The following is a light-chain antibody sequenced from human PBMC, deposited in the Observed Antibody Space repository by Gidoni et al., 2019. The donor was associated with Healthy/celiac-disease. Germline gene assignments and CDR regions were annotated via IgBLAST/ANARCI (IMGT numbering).Light chain of an antibody. V-gene: IGLV2-8*01. CDR3: SSYAGSNDLV. CDR1: SSDVGGSNS. CDR2: EVS. Sequence: QSALTQPPSASGSPGQSVTISCTGTSSDVGGSNSVSWYQHHPGKAPKLMSYEVSKRPSGVPDRFSGSKSGNTASLTVSGLQAEDEAHYYCSSYAGSNDLVFGGGTKLTVL. J-gene: IGLJ3*02.